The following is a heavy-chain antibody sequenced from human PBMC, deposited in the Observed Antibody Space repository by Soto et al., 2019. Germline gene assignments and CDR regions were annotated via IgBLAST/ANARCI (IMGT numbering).Heavy chain of an antibody. V-gene: IGHV1-69*06. D-gene: IGHD5-12*01. CDR3: ASLERATIFYYYSGMDV. CDR2: IIPIFGTA. CDR1: GGTFSSYA. J-gene: IGHJ6*02. Sequence: QVQLVQSGAEVKKPGSSVKVSCKASGGTFSSYAISWVRQAPGQGLEWMGGIIPIFGTANYAQKFQGRVTITADKSTSTAYMELSSLRSEETAVYYCASLERATIFYYYSGMDVWGQGTTVTVSS.